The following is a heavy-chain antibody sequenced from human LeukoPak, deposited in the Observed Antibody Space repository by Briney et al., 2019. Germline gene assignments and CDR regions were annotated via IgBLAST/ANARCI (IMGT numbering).Heavy chain of an antibody. CDR3: VGPGPYYFDF. CDR1: GGSINTYY. J-gene: IGHJ4*02. CDR2: FYTSGST. Sequence: SETLSLTCTVSGGSINTYYWTWIRQPAGKGLEWIGRFYTSGSTNYNPSLQSRVTMSVDTSKNQFSLKLTSVTAADTAVYYCVGPGPYYFDFWGQGTLVTVSS. V-gene: IGHV4-4*07.